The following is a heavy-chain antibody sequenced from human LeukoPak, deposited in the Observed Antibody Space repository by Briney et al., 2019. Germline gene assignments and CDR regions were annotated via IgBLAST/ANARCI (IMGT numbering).Heavy chain of an antibody. CDR1: GGTISSSSYY. J-gene: IGHJ4*02. D-gene: IGHD6-19*01. CDR2: INHSGST. Sequence: SETLSLTCTVSGGTISSSSYYWGWIRQPPGKGLEWIGEINHSGSTNYNPSLKRRVTISVDTSKNQFPLKLSSVTAADTAVYYCARGRGRMSSGHFFDYWGQGNLDTVSS. V-gene: IGHV4-39*06. CDR3: ARGRGRMSSGHFFDY.